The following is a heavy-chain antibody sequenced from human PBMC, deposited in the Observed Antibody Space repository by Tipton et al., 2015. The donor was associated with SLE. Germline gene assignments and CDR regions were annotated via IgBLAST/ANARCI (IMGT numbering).Heavy chain of an antibody. J-gene: IGHJ4*02. CDR3: AREGIAAALFDY. Sequence: SLRLPCAASGFTFSSYSMNWVRQAPGKGLEWVSSISSSSSYIYYADSVKGRFTISRDNAKNSLYLQMNSLRAEDTAVYYCAREGIAAALFDYWGQGTLVTVSS. CDR2: ISSSSSYI. CDR1: GFTFSSYS. V-gene: IGHV3-21*01. D-gene: IGHD6-13*01.